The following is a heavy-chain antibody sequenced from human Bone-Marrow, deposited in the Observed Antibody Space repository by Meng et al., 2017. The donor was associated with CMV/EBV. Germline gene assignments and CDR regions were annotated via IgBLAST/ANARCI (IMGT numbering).Heavy chain of an antibody. J-gene: IGHJ4*02. Sequence: GESLKISCAASGFTFSAYNMNWVRQAPGKGLEWVSSISSTGTYIYYADSVKGRFTISRDNAKSSVYLQMNSLRAEDTAVYYCVRGFADGHYWGQGTLVTGYS. CDR2: ISSTGTYI. CDR1: GFTFSAYN. V-gene: IGHV3-21*06. CDR3: VRGFADGHY. D-gene: IGHD3-10*01.